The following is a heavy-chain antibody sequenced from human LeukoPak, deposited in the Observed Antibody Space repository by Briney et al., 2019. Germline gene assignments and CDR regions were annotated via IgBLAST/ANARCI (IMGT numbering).Heavy chain of an antibody. CDR2: ISSNGGST. V-gene: IGHV3-64*01. CDR1: GFTFSSYA. J-gene: IGHJ4*02. D-gene: IGHD1-1*01. CDR3: ARVWNDVHTGVLFDY. Sequence: PGGSLRLSCAASGFTFSSYAMHWVRQAPGKGLEYVSAISSNGGSTYYANSVKGRFTISRANAKNSLYLQMNSLRAEDTAVYYCARVWNDVHTGVLFDYWGQGTLVTVSS.